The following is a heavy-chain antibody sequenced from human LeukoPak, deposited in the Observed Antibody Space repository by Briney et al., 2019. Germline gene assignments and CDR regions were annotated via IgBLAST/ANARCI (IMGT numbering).Heavy chain of an antibody. D-gene: IGHD5-24*01. CDR1: GFTFSSYA. J-gene: IGHJ4*02. V-gene: IGHV3-30-3*01. Sequence: GGSLRLSCAASGFTFSSYAMHWVRQAPGKGLEWVAVISYDGSNKYYADSVKGRFTISRDNSKNTLYLQMNSLRAEDTAVYYCGGYNQGGDYWGQGALVTVSS. CDR3: GGYNQGGDY. CDR2: ISYDGSNK.